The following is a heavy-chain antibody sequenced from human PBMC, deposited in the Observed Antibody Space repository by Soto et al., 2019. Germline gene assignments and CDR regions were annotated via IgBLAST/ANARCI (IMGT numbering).Heavy chain of an antibody. J-gene: IGHJ6*02. Sequence: QLVESGGGVDPPGASRRLSCAASGFTFSTFGMHWVRQTPGKGLEWVAVISYDGNNKVYADSVKGRFTISRDNFKNTVDLVMNNLKVDDTAVYYCAKDLQAYGDYDYYCYGLDVWGHGATVSVSS. V-gene: IGHV3-30*18. CDR2: ISYDGNNK. D-gene: IGHD4-17*01. CDR1: GFTFSTFG. CDR3: AKDLQAYGDYDYYCYGLDV.